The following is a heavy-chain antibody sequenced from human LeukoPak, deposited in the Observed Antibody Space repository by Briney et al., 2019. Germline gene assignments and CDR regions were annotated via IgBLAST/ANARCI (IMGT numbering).Heavy chain of an antibody. Sequence: PGGSLRLSCAASGFTFSSYSMNWVRQAPGKGLEWVSSISSSSSYIYYADSVKGRFTISRDNAKNSLYLQMNSLRAEDTAVYYCARDPKHCSSTSCYWWGAFDIWGQGTMVTVSS. J-gene: IGHJ3*02. CDR3: ARDPKHCSSTSCYWWGAFDI. V-gene: IGHV3-21*01. D-gene: IGHD2-2*01. CDR2: ISSSSSYI. CDR1: GFTFSSYS.